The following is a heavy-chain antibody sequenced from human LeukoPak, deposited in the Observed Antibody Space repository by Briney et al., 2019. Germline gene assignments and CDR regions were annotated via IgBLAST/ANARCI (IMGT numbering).Heavy chain of an antibody. V-gene: IGHV3-7*01. CDR2: INGDGSVK. J-gene: IGHJ4*02. CDR3: ARAMWREQANDY. D-gene: IGHD1/OR15-1a*01. Sequence: PGGSLRLSCAASGFSFTTSHMSWVRQAPGKGLEWVANINGDGSVKYYVDSMEGRFTISRDNIRNSVFLQMSSLRAEDTAVYYCARAMWREQANDYWGQGTLVTVSS. CDR1: GFSFTTSH.